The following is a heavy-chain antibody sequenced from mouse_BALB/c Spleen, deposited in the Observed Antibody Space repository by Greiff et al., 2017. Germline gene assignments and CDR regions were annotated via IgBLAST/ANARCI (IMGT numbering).Heavy chain of an antibody. J-gene: IGHJ1*01. CDR1: GYAFSSYW. CDR2: IYPGDGDT. V-gene: IGHV1-80*01. Sequence: QVQLQQSGAELVRPGSSVKISCKASGYAFSSYWMNWVKQRPGQGLEWIGQIYPGDGDTNYNGKFKGKATLTADKSSSTAYMQLSSLTSEDSAVYFCARYGLHWDFDVWGAGTTVTVSS. D-gene: IGHD2-2*01. CDR3: ARYGLHWDFDV.